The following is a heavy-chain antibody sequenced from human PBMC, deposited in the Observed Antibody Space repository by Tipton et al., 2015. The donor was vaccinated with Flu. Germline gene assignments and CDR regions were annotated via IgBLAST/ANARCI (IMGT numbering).Heavy chain of an antibody. J-gene: IGHJ6*03. Sequence: GSLRLSCAASGFTFSSYSMNWVRQAPGKGLEWVSYISSSSSTIYYADSVKGRFTISRDNAKNSLYLQMNSLRAEDTAVYYCARDPDDYQPLPNYMDVWGKGTTVTVSS. CDR1: GFTFSSYS. V-gene: IGHV3-48*01. D-gene: IGHD2-2*01. CDR3: ARDPDDYQPLPNYMDV. CDR2: ISSSSSTI.